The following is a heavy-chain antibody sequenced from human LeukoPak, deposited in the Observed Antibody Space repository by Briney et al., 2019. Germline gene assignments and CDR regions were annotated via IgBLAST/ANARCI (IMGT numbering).Heavy chain of an antibody. CDR2: INHSGST. CDR3: ARENGVQPHYHMDV. Sequence: PSETLSLTCAVYGGSFSGYYWSWIRQPPGKGLEWIGEINHSGSTNYNPSLKSRVTMSVDTSKNQFSLKLSSVTAADTAVYYCARENGVQPHYHMDVWGKGTTVTVSS. J-gene: IGHJ6*03. CDR1: GGSFSGYY. V-gene: IGHV4-34*01. D-gene: IGHD4-17*01.